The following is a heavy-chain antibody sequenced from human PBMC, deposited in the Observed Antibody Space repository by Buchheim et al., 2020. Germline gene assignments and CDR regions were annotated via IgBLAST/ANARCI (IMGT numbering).Heavy chain of an antibody. CDR2: INPSGGST. D-gene: IGHD1-7*01. CDR1: GYTFTSYY. J-gene: IGHJ4*02. V-gene: IGHV1-46*01. CDR3: ARDLPLTGTTVGNFDY. Sequence: QVQLVQSGAEVKKPGASVKVSCKASGYTFTSYYMHWVRQAPGQGLEWMGIINPSGGSTSYAQKFQGRVTMTRDTSTSTVYMELSSLRSEDTAVYYWARDLPLTGTTVGNFDYWGQGTL.